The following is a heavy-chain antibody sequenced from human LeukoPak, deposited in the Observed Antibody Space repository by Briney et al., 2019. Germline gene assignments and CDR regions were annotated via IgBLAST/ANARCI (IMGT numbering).Heavy chain of an antibody. CDR1: GFTFSSYS. CDR2: ISSSSSYI. Sequence: NPGXSLRLSCAASGFTFSSYSMNWVRQAPGKGLEWVSSISSSSSYIYYADSVKGRFTISRDNAKNSLYLQMNSLRAEDTAVYYCAREGNTIFGVVSPFDYWGQGTLVTVSS. D-gene: IGHD3-3*01. V-gene: IGHV3-21*01. J-gene: IGHJ4*02. CDR3: AREGNTIFGVVSPFDY.